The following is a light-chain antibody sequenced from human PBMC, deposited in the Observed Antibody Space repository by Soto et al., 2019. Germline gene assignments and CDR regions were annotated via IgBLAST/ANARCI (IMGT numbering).Light chain of an antibody. J-gene: IGKJ5*01. CDR3: QQYTGPPTT. CDR1: QSVTSK. V-gene: IGKV3-20*01. Sequence: EIVLTQSPATLSLSPGERATLSCRAIQSVTSKLAWYQHRPGQAPSLLIYGSSTRAAGIPDRFSGSGSGTDFTLTITRLEPEDSAVYFCQQYTGPPTTFGQGTRLEIK. CDR2: GSS.